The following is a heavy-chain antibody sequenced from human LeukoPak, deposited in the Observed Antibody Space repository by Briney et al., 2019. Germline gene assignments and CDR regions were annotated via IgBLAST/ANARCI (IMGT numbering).Heavy chain of an antibody. CDR1: GDSISGADYY. CDR2: VYYSGST. V-gene: IGHV4-30-4*01. D-gene: IGHD4-17*01. Sequence: SETLSLTCTVSGDSISGADYYWSWIRQPPGKGLEWIAYVYYSGSTDYNPSLKSRLTISVDTSKNQFSLKLNSVTAADTAVYYCARGGGGSSTVTTYWFDPWGQGALVTVSS. J-gene: IGHJ5*02. CDR3: ARGGGGSSTVTTYWFDP.